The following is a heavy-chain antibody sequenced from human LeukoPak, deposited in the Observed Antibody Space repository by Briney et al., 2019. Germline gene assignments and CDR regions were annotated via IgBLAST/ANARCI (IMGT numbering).Heavy chain of an antibody. Sequence: QPGRSLRLSCAASGFTFSSYGMHWVRQAPGKGLEWVAVIWYDGSNKYYADSVKGRFTISRDNSKNTLYLQMNSLRAEDTAVYYCAREGARLARSPWFGELVDYWGQGTLVTVSS. CDR2: IWYDGSNK. V-gene: IGHV3-33*01. CDR3: AREGARLARSPWFGELVDY. CDR1: GFTFSSYG. J-gene: IGHJ4*02. D-gene: IGHD3-10*01.